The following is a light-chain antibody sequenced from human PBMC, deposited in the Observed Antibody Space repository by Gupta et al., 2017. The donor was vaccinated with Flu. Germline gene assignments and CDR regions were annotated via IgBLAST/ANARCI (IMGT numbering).Light chain of an antibody. CDR2: SDG. CDR1: SNNGSND. CDR3: AAWDDSLNGHWV. Sequence: SNNGSNDVNLYPQLPGTAPQLLNFSDGPGPSGVPDRFSGSKSGTSASLAISGLQSEDEADYYCAAWDDSLNGHWVFGGGTKLTVL. J-gene: IGLJ3*02. V-gene: IGLV1-44*01.